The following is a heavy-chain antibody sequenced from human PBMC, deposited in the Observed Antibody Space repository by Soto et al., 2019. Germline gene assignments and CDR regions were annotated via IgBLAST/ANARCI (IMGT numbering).Heavy chain of an antibody. D-gene: IGHD6-13*01. V-gene: IGHV1-58*01. Sequence: SVKVSSKASGFTLTSSSVPWVRQARGQLLEWIGWIVVGSGNTNYAQKFQERVTITRDMSTSTAYMELSSLRAEDTAVYYCAAGGGSSWPYYYYGMDVWGQGTTVTVSS. J-gene: IGHJ6*02. CDR1: GFTLTSSS. CDR3: AAGGGSSWPYYYYGMDV. CDR2: IVVGSGNT.